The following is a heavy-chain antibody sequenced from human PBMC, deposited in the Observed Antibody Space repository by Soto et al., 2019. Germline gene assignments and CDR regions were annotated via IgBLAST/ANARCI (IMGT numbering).Heavy chain of an antibody. CDR2: INHSGST. J-gene: IGHJ4*02. CDR1: GGSFSGYY. Sequence: QVQLQQCGAVLLKPSETLSLTCAVYGGSFSGYYWSWIRQPPGKGLEWIGEINHSGSTNYNPSLKSRVTISVDTSKNQFSLKLSSVTAADTAVYYCARVDTAMAKDFDYWGQGTLVTVSS. V-gene: IGHV4-34*01. D-gene: IGHD5-18*01. CDR3: ARVDTAMAKDFDY.